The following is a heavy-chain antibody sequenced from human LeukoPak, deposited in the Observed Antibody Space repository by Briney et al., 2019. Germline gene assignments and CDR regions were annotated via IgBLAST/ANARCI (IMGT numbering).Heavy chain of an antibody. V-gene: IGHV1-46*01. D-gene: IGHD3-22*01. Sequence: WASVNVSCKASGYTFTSYYMHWVRQAPGQGLEWMGIINPSGGSTSYAQKFQGRVTMTRDTSTSTVYMELSSLRSEDTAVYYCARDSSALNYYDSSGYYNYWGQGTLVTVSS. CDR3: ARDSSALNYYDSSGYYNY. J-gene: IGHJ4*02. CDR1: GYTFTSYY. CDR2: INPSGGST.